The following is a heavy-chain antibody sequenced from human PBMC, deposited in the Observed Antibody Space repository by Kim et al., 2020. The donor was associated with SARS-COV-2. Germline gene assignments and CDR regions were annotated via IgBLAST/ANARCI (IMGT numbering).Heavy chain of an antibody. V-gene: IGHV3-74*01. D-gene: IGHD2-15*01. J-gene: IGHJ5*02. CDR3: ASAYCSGGSCYAYNWFGP. Sequence: KGLFTISRDNAKKTLYLQMNSLRAEDTAVYYCASAYCSGGSCYAYNWFGPWGQGTLVTVSS.